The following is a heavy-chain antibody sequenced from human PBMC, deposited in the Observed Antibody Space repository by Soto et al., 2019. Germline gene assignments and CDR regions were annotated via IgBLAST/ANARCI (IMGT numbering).Heavy chain of an antibody. Sequence: PGESLKISCKGSGYSFTSYWIGWVLQMPGKGLEWMGIIYPGDSDTRYSPSFQGQVTISADKSISTAYLQWSSLKASDTAMYYCARSKSQSYYYYGMDVWGQGTTVTVSS. J-gene: IGHJ6*02. CDR2: IYPGDSDT. V-gene: IGHV5-51*01. CDR1: GYSFTSYW. CDR3: ARSKSQSYYYYGMDV.